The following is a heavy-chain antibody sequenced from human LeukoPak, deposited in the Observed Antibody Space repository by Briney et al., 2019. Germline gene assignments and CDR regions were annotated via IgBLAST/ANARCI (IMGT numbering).Heavy chain of an antibody. CDR2: IKEDGSER. CDR1: AFIFSGHW. CDR3: AKDLSEEDSSGFYYWTAFDI. J-gene: IGHJ3*02. D-gene: IGHD3-22*01. Sequence: PGGSLRLSCEGSAFIFSGHWMNWVRQTPGKGLEWVASIKEDGSERQYVDSVKGRFTISRDNSKNTLYLQMNNLRAEDTAVYYCAKDLSEEDSSGFYYWTAFDIWGQGTMVTVSS. V-gene: IGHV3-7*03.